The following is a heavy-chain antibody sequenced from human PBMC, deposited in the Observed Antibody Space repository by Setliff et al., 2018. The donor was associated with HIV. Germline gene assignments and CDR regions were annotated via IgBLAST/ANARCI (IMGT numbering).Heavy chain of an antibody. CDR3: ARSDWGSKDDY. J-gene: IGHJ4*02. CDR2: IKSKTDGGTT. CDR1: GFTFSNAW. V-gene: IGHV3-15*01. Sequence: GGSLRLSCAASGFTFSNAWLSWVRQAPGKGLEWVGRIKSKTDGGTTDYAASVKGRFTFSRDDYKGIAYLQMNSMKTEDTAVYYCARSDWGSKDDYWGQGTLVTVSS. D-gene: IGHD7-27*01.